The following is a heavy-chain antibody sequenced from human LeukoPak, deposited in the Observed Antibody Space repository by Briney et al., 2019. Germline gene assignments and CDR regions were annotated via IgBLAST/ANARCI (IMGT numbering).Heavy chain of an antibody. V-gene: IGHV3-30*18. CDR1: GLTFINYG. D-gene: IGHD3-22*01. CDR3: AKDRLDEISSGCFDY. CDR2: ISYDGSNK. J-gene: IGHJ4*02. Sequence: GRSLRLSCAASGLTFINYGMHWVRQAPGKGLEWVAVISYDGSNKYYADSVKGRFTISRDNSKNTLYLQMNSLRAEDTAVYYCAKDRLDEISSGCFDYWGQGTLVTVSS.